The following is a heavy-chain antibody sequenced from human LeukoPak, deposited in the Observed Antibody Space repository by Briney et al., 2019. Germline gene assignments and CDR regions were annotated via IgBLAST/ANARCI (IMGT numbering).Heavy chain of an antibody. CDR2: VSSNGGDT. CDR1: RFTFSTYA. CDR3: ARGVAASYYYYGMDV. D-gene: IGHD3-10*01. V-gene: IGHV3-64*01. Sequence: GGSLRLSCVASRFTFSTYAMHWVRQAPGKGLEYVSDVSSNGGDTYYANSVMGRFTISRDNSKNTLYLQMGSLRPEDMAVYYCARGVAASYYYYGMDVWGQGTTVTVSS. J-gene: IGHJ6*02.